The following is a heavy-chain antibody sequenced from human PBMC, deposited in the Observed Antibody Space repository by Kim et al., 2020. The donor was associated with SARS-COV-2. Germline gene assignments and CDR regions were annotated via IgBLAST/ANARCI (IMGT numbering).Heavy chain of an antibody. CDR2: IWYNGSNK. J-gene: IGHJ4*02. CDR3: AKVSGSGSYYPPFDY. V-gene: IGHV3-33*06. CDR1: GFTFNTYG. D-gene: IGHD3-10*01. Sequence: GGSLRLSCAASGFTFNTYGMHWVRKAPGKGLEWVALIWYNGSNKYYADSVKGRVTISRDNSKNTLYLQMNSLRAEDTAVYYCAKVSGSGSYYPPFDYWGQGTLVTVSS.